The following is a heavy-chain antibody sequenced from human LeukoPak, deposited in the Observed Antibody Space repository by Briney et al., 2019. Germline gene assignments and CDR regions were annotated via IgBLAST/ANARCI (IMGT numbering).Heavy chain of an antibody. CDR2: IIPIFGTA. Sequence: SVKVSCTASGGTFSSYAISWVRQAPGQGLEWMGGIIPIFGTANYAQKFQGRVTITADESTSTAYMELSSLRSEDTAVYYCARAFTMVRPRKRGDPYYYYGMDVWGQGTTVTVSS. D-gene: IGHD3-10*01. CDR1: GGTFSSYA. V-gene: IGHV1-69*13. J-gene: IGHJ6*02. CDR3: ARAFTMVRPRKRGDPYYYYGMDV.